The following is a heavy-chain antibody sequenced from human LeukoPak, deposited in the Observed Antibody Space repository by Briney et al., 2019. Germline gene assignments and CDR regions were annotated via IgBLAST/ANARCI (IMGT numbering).Heavy chain of an antibody. J-gene: IGHJ4*02. Sequence: GGSLRLSCAASGFTFSNYWMHWVRQVPGKGLVWVSRINDDGSTTFYADSVKGRFTISRDNAKNTLFLQINSLRAEDTAVYYCAREILAPGKTHDYWGQGTLVTVSS. V-gene: IGHV3-74*01. CDR2: INDDGSTT. CDR1: GFTFSNYW. CDR3: AREILAPGKTHDY.